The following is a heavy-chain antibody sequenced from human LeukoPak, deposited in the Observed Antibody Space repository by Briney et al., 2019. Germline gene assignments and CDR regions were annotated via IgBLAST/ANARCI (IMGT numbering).Heavy chain of an antibody. CDR2: IYTSGST. Sequence: SETLSLICTVSGGSISSYYWSWIRQPAGKGLEWIGRIYTSGSTNYNPSLKSRVTMSVDTSKNQFSLKLSSVTAADTAVYYCARARYCSSTSCTNWFDPWGQGTLVTVSS. CDR3: ARARYCSSTSCTNWFDP. D-gene: IGHD2-2*01. V-gene: IGHV4-4*07. CDR1: GGSISSYY. J-gene: IGHJ5*02.